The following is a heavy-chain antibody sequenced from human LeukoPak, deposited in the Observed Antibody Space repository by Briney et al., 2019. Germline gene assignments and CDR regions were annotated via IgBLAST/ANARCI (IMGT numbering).Heavy chain of an antibody. V-gene: IGHV3-21*01. D-gene: IGHD6-6*01. CDR2: ISGGSNYI. J-gene: IGHJ4*02. CDR3: AASYSSLSPNDY. CDR1: GFTFSTYS. Sequence: PGGSLRLSCEASGFTFSTYSMNWVRQAPGKGLEWVSSISGGSNYIYYADSVKGRLTISRDNAKNSLYLQMNSLRAGDTAVYYCAASYSSLSPNDYWGQGTLVIVSS.